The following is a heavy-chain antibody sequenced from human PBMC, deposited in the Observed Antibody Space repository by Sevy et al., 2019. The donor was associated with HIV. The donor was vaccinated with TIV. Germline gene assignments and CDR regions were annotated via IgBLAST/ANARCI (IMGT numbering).Heavy chain of an antibody. V-gene: IGHV3-30*18. Sequence: GGSLKLSCAASGFTFSSYGMHWVRQAPGKGLEWVAVISYDGSNKYYADSVKGRFTISRDNSKNTLYLQMNSLRAEDTAVYYCAKDIQAYYGSGTPPLYGMDVWGQGTTVTVSS. J-gene: IGHJ6*02. CDR1: GFTFSSYG. CDR2: ISYDGSNK. CDR3: AKDIQAYYGSGTPPLYGMDV. D-gene: IGHD3-10*01.